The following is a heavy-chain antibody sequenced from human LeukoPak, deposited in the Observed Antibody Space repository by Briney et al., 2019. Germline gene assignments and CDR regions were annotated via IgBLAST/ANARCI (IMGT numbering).Heavy chain of an antibody. J-gene: IGHJ4*02. CDR3: ASYGSGSHDY. V-gene: IGHV3-15*01. CDR2: IKTKTEGGTT. CDR1: GFTFSSYW. D-gene: IGHD3-10*01. Sequence: GGSLRLSCAAPGFTFSSYWMSWVRQAPGKGLEWVGRIKTKTEGGTTDYAAPVKGRFTISRDDSKNTVYLQMNSLKTEDTAVYYCASYGSGSHDYWGQGSLVTVSS.